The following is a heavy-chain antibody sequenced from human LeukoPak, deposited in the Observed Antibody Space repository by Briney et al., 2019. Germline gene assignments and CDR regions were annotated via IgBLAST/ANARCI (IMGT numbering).Heavy chain of an antibody. J-gene: IGHJ6*02. CDR3: ARDYVVVVSAASSHYYYGMDV. D-gene: IGHD2-2*01. CDR1: GGSISSYY. CDR2: IYYSGST. V-gene: IGHV4-59*01. Sequence: SETLSLTCTVSGGSISSYYWSWIRQPPGKGLEWIGYIYYSGSTNYNPSLTSRVTISVDTSKNQFSLKLSSVTAADTAVYYCARDYVVVVSAASSHYYYGMDVWGQGTTVTVSS.